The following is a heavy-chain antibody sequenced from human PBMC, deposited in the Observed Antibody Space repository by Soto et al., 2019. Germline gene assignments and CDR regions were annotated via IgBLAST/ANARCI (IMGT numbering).Heavy chain of an antibody. V-gene: IGHV1-69*01. CDR3: ARESSSPNYYYYGMDV. J-gene: IGHJ6*02. CDR2: IIPLLNTP. CDR1: GGTFSSYA. D-gene: IGHD6-6*01. Sequence: QVQLVQSGAEVKKPGSSVEVSCRASGGTFSSYAVSWVRQAPGQGLEWMGVIIPLLNTPKYVEKFQGRVTITADASATTAYLELSSLTSEDTAVYYCARESSSPNYYYYGMDVWGQGTTVTVSS.